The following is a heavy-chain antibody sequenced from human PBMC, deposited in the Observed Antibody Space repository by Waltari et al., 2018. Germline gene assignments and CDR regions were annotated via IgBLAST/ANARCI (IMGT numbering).Heavy chain of an antibody. CDR3: TRGGVDSAMLPDY. D-gene: IGHD5-18*01. V-gene: IGHV3-30-3*01. CDR1: GFTFSRLA. Sequence: QVQLVESGGGVVHPGRSLRLSCAASGFTFSRLAMHWVRQAPGKGLEWVAVISFDGSIKNYADSVKGRFTIARDSSKKLLYLEMNSLGPEDMAVYYCTRGGVDSAMLPDYWGLGTLVTVSS. J-gene: IGHJ4*02. CDR2: ISFDGSIK.